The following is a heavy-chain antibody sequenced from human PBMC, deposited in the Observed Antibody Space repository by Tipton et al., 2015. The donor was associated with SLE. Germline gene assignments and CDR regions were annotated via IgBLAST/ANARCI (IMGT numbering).Heavy chain of an antibody. CDR1: GFTFDDYA. Sequence: SLRLSCATSGFTFDDYAMHWVRQVPGKGLEWASGISWNSGSKDYGDSVKGRFTISRDNAKNSLSLQMNSLRDEDTALYYCAIAAAGTGFDIWGQGTMVIVSS. CDR2: ISWNSGSK. J-gene: IGHJ3*02. D-gene: IGHD6-13*01. V-gene: IGHV3-9*01. CDR3: AIAAAGTGFDI.